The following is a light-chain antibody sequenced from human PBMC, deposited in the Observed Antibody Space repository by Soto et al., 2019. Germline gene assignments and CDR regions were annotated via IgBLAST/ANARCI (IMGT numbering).Light chain of an antibody. Sequence: DIQLTQSPSSLSASVGDRVTITCRASQTIGSYLNWYQHQPGRAPKLLIYAASSLQSGVPSRFSGSGSGTAFTLPISSLQPEDFATDYCQQSYSTPQTFGQGTKVEI. V-gene: IGKV1-39*01. CDR3: QQSYSTPQT. CDR2: AAS. J-gene: IGKJ1*01. CDR1: QTIGSY.